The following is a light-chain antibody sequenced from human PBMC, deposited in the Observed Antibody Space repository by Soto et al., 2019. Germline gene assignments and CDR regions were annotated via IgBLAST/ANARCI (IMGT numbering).Light chain of an antibody. J-gene: IGLJ7*01. V-gene: IGLV1-40*01. CDR2: GNS. CDR1: RSNIGAGYD. CDR3: QSYDSSLSGSV. Sequence: QLVLTQPPSVSGAPGQRVTISCTGSRSNIGAGYDVHWYQQLPGTAPKLLIYGNSNRPSGVPDRFSGSKSGTSASLAITGLQAEDEADYYCQSYDSSLSGSVFGGGTQLTVL.